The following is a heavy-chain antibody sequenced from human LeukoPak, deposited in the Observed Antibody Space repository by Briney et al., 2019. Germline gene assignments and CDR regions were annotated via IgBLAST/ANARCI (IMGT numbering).Heavy chain of an antibody. J-gene: IGHJ3*02. V-gene: IGHV4-39*01. CDR1: GSSISSSSYY. D-gene: IGHD3-22*01. CDR2: IYYSGST. Sequence: PSETLSLTCTVSGSSISSSSYYWGWIRQPPGKGLEWIGSIYYSGSTYYNPSLKSRVTISVDTSKNQFSLKLSSVTAADTAVYYCARWYYYDSSGIRSAFDIWGLGTMVTVSS. CDR3: ARWYYYDSSGIRSAFDI.